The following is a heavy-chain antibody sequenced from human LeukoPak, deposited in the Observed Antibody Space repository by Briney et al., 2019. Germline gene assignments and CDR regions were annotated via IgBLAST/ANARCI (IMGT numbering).Heavy chain of an antibody. V-gene: IGHV3-66*04. CDR3: ARPYGDYVNYYYGMDV. Sequence: GGSLRLSCAASGFTVSSNYMSWVRQAPGKGLEWVSVIYSGGSTYYADSVKGRFTISRDNSKNTLYLQMNSLRAEDTAEYYCARPYGDYVNYYYGMDVWGQGTTVTVSS. CDR1: GFTVSSNY. D-gene: IGHD4-17*01. J-gene: IGHJ6*02. CDR2: IYSGGST.